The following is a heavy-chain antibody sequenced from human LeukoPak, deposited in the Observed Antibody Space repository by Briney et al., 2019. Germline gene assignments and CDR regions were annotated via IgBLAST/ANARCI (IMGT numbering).Heavy chain of an antibody. CDR1: ADSISSGIYY. V-gene: IGHV4-61*02. D-gene: IGHD3-16*01. J-gene: IGHJ5*02. CDR2: ISTSGST. CDR3: ARGVTLVWGMWFGP. Sequence: PSESLSLTCTVSADSISSGIYYWSWIRQPAGKGLEWIGRISTSGSTDYNPSLRSRVTISSDASKNQLSLRLNSVTAADPPLYYCARGVTLVWGMWFGPWGQGTLVAVSS.